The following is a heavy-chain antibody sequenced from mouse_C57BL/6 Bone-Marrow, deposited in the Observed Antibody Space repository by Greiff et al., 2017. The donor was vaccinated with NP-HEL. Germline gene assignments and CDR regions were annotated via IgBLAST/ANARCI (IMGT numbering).Heavy chain of an antibody. Sequence: VQLQQSGPELVKPGASVKISCKASGYAFSSSWMNWVKQRPGKGLEWIGRIYPGDGDTNYNGKFKGKATLTADKSSSTAYMQRSSLTSEDSAVYFCARLRRPYYYAMDYWGQGTSVTVSS. CDR2: IYPGDGDT. D-gene: IGHD2-12*01. CDR1: GYAFSSSW. J-gene: IGHJ4*01. CDR3: ARLRRPYYYAMDY. V-gene: IGHV1-82*01.